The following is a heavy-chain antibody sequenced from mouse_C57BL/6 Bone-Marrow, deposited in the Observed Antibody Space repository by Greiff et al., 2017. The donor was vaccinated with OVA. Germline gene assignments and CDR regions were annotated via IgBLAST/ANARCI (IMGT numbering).Heavy chain of an antibody. CDR3: ARNKIPWYFDV. V-gene: IGHV2-2*01. J-gene: IGHJ1*03. Sequence: QVQLKQSGPGLVQPSQSLSITCTVSGFSLTSYGVHWVRQSPGKGLEWLGVIWRGGSTDYNAAFISRLSISKDNSKSQVFFKMNSLQADDTAIYYCARNKIPWYFDVWGTGTTVTVSS. CDR2: IWRGGST. CDR1: GFSLTSYG.